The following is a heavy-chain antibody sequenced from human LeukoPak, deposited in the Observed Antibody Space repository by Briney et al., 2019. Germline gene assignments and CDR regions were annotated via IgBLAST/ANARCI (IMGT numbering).Heavy chain of an antibody. D-gene: IGHD6-13*01. CDR1: GFPFSSYA. Sequence: PGGSLRLSCAASGFPFSSYAMSWVRQSPGKGLEWVSAISGSGGSTYYADSVKGRFTISRDNSKNTLYLQMNSLRAENTAVYYCAKVGPIAAAVSKYYFDYWGQGTLFTVSS. J-gene: IGHJ4*02. CDR3: AKVGPIAAAVSKYYFDY. V-gene: IGHV3-23*01. CDR2: ISGSGGST.